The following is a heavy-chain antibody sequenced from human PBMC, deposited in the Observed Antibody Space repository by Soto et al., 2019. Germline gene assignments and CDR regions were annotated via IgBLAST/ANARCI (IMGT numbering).Heavy chain of an antibody. J-gene: IGHJ4*02. CDR3: ARYTGSTVAGTRRLDY. D-gene: IGHD6-19*01. Sequence: QVQLVQSGAEVKKPGASVKVSCKASGSSFGGSAVHWVRQAPGQTLEWVGWINVGTGMTKYLQRLQGRVAITSDTSASTAYLGLSSLRSEDTAVYYCARYTGSTVAGTRRLDYWGQGTLVTVSS. CDR1: GSSFGGSA. V-gene: IGHV1-3*01. CDR2: INVGTGMT.